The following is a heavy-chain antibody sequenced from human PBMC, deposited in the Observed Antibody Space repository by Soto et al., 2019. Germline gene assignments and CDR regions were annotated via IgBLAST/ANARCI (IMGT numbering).Heavy chain of an antibody. CDR1: SGSISSSNW. CDR3: ASHHPERELLY. CDR2: IYHSGST. V-gene: IGHV4-4*02. D-gene: IGHD1-7*01. J-gene: IGHJ4*02. Sequence: SETLSLTCAVSSGSISSSNWWSWVRQPPGKGLEWIGEIYHSGSTNYNPSLKSRVTISVDKSRNQFSLKLSSVTAADTAVYYCASHHPERELLYWGQGTLVTVSS.